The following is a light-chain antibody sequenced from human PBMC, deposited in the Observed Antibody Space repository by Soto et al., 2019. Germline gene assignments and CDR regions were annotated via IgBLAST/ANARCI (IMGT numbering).Light chain of an antibody. CDR2: SAS. Sequence: EIAMTQSPATLSVSPGERATLSCRASQSISTELAWYQQIPGQPPRLLIYSASTRATGVPARFTGSGSGSECPLTISGLQSEDFATYYCQHGHTWPLTFRHGTMLEI. J-gene: IGKJ2*01. V-gene: IGKV3-15*01. CDR1: QSISTE. CDR3: QHGHTWPLT.